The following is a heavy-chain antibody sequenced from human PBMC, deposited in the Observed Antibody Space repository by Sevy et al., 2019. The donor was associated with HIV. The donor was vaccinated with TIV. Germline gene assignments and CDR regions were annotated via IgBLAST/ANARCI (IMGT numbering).Heavy chain of an antibody. CDR1: GYTFTSYG. D-gene: IGHD1-26*01. V-gene: IGHV1-18*04. CDR3: ARDREWELRSAGTTDY. Sequence: ASVKVSCKASGYTFTSYGISWVRQAPGQGLEWMGWISAYNGNTNYAQKLQGRVTMTTDTSTSTAYMELRSLRSDDTAVYYCARDREWELRSAGTTDYWGQGTLVTVSS. J-gene: IGHJ4*02. CDR2: ISAYNGNT.